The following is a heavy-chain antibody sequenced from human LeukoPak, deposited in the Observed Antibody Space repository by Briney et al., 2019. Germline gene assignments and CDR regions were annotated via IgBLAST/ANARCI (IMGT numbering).Heavy chain of an antibody. J-gene: IGHJ4*02. CDR1: GFTFDDYA. V-gene: IGHV3-9*01. CDR3: AKDMWPTVTATAFDY. CDR2: ISWNSGSI. Sequence: PGGSLRLSCAASGFTFDDYAMHWVRQAPGKGLEWVSGISWNSGSIGYADSVKGRFTISRDNAKNSLYLQMNSLRAEDTALYYCAKDMWPTVTATAFDYWGQGTLVTVSS. D-gene: IGHD4-17*01.